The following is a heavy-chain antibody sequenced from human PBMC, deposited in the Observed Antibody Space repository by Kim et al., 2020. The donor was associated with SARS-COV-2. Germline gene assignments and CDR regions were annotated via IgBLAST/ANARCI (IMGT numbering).Heavy chain of an antibody. CDR3: AKSDSSGYYYRMLLNFDY. Sequence: GGSLRLSCAASGFTFSSYGMHWVRQAPGKGLEWVAVISYDGSNKYYADSVKGRFTISRDNSKNTLYLQMNSLRAEDTAVYYCAKSDSSGYYYRMLLNFDYWGRNPGHRLL. CDR2: ISYDGSNK. D-gene: IGHD3-22*01. CDR1: GFTFSSYG. J-gene: IGHJ4*01. V-gene: IGHV3-30*18.